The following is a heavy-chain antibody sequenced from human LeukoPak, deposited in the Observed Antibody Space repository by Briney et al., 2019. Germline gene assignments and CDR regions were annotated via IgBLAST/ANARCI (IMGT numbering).Heavy chain of an antibody. CDR3: ARDVRDDYYDSSGYLYYYYYMDV. J-gene: IGHJ6*03. Sequence: SETLSLTCTVSGGSISSYYWSWIRQPPGKGLEWIGYIYYSGSTNYNPSLKSRVTISVDTSKNQFSLKLSSVTAADTAVYYCARDVRDDYYDSSGYLYYYYYMDVWGKGTTVTVSS. CDR1: GGSISSYY. D-gene: IGHD3-22*01. V-gene: IGHV4-59*12. CDR2: IYYSGST.